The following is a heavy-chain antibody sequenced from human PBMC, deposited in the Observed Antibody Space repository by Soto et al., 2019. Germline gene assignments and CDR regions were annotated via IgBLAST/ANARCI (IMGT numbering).Heavy chain of an antibody. D-gene: IGHD2-2*01. V-gene: IGHV1-69*01. J-gene: IGHJ6*02. CDR1: GGTFSNYA. CDR3: ARDMIPAAISYRYYALDV. CDR2: IIPIFDTA. Sequence: VQLVQSGAEVKTPGSSVKVSCKASGGTFSNYAISWVRQAPGQGLEWMGGIIPIFDTADYAQRFQGRVTITADESTSTAYLELSSLTSGDTAVYYCARDMIPAAISYRYYALDVWGQGTTVTVSS.